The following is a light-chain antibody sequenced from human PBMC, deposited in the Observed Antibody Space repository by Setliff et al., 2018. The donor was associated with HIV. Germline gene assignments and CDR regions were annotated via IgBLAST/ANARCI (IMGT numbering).Light chain of an antibody. CDR1: SSDVGGYNS. CDR2: GVN. V-gene: IGLV2-14*01. J-gene: IGLJ1*01. CDR3: TSYTRDNTITRV. Sequence: SVLTQPASVSGSPGQSITISCTGTSSDVGGYNSVSWYQHYPGKAPKVMIYGVNNRPSGVSNRFSGSKSGSTASLTISGLQAEDEADYFCTSYTRDNTITRVFGTGTKVTVL.